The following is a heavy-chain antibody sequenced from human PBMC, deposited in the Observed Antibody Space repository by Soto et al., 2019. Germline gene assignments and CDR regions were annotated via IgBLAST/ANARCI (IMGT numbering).Heavy chain of an antibody. J-gene: IGHJ3*02. Sequence: QVQLVESGGGVVQPGRSLRLSCAASGFTFSSYGMHWVRQAPGKGLEWVAVIWYDGSNKYYADSVKGRFTISRDNSKNTLYLQMNSLRAEDTAVYYCTRPLGYCSSTSCYFASDAFDIWGQGTMVTVSS. CDR3: TRPLGYCSSTSCYFASDAFDI. CDR1: GFTFSSYG. V-gene: IGHV3-33*01. D-gene: IGHD2-2*01. CDR2: IWYDGSNK.